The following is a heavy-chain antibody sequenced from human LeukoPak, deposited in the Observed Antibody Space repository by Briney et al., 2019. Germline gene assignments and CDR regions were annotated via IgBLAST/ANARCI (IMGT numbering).Heavy chain of an antibody. CDR1: GGSISSGGYD. V-gene: IGHV4-31*03. CDR2: IYYSGST. D-gene: IGHD3-16*01. CDR3: ARAFTGMDV. Sequence: SETLSLTCTVSGGSISSGGYDWSWIRQHPGKGLEWIGYIYYSGSTYYNPSLKSRVTISVDTSKNQFSLKLSSVTAADTAVYYCARAFTGMDVWGQGTTVTVSS. J-gene: IGHJ6*02.